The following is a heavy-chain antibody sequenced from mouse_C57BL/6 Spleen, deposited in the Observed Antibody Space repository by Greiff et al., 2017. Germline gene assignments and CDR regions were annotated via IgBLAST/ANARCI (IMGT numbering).Heavy chain of an antibody. CDR2: ISSGSSTI. CDR3: ARYGYYGHYAMDY. J-gene: IGHJ4*01. Sequence: EVKLVESGGGLVKPGGSLKLSCAASGFTFSDYGMHWVRQAPEKGLEWVAYISSGSSTIYYADTVKGRFTISRDNAKNTLFLQMTSLRSEDTAMYYCARYGYYGHYAMDYWGQGTSVTVSS. D-gene: IGHD2-1*01. CDR1: GFTFSDYG. V-gene: IGHV5-17*01.